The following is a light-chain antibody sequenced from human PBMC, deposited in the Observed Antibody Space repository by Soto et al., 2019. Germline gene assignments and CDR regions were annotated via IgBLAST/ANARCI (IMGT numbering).Light chain of an antibody. CDR3: QQRSNWPPVT. J-gene: IGKJ1*01. Sequence: EIVLSQSLATLSLSPGERATLSCRASQSVSSYLAWYQQKPGQAPRLLIYDASNRATGIPARFSGSGSGTDFTLTISSLEPEDFAVYYCQQRSNWPPVTFGQGTKVDIK. V-gene: IGKV3-11*01. CDR1: QSVSSY. CDR2: DAS.